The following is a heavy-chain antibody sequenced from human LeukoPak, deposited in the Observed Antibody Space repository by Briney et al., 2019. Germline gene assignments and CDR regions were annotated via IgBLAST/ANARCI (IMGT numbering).Heavy chain of an antibody. D-gene: IGHD6-13*01. Sequence: PGRSLRLSCAASGFTFSSYAMHWVRQAPGKGLEWVAVISYDGSNKYYADSVKGRFTISRDNSKNTLYLQMNSLRAEDTAVYYCVRDDSSSWYYFDYWGQGTLVTVSS. CDR1: GFTFSSYA. CDR3: VRDDSSSWYYFDY. CDR2: ISYDGSNK. V-gene: IGHV3-30*04. J-gene: IGHJ4*02.